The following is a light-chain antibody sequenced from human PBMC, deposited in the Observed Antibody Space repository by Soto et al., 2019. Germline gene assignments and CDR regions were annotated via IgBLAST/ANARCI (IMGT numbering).Light chain of an antibody. CDR1: QSITTF. Sequence: GDRVTITCRASQSITTFLNWYQQKPGNAPEVLISAASSLQSGVPSRFRGSGSGTVFALTISSLQPEDFANYFCQQTFTTPWTFGQGTKVAIK. CDR2: AAS. CDR3: QQTFTTPWT. V-gene: IGKV1-39*01. J-gene: IGKJ1*01.